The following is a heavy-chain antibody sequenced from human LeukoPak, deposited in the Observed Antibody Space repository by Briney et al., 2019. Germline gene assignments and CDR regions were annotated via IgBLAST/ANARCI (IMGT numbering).Heavy chain of an antibody. D-gene: IGHD4-17*01. CDR2: IIPIFGTA. V-gene: IGHV1-69*06. CDR1: GYTFTSYG. CDR3: TTTVTTLGPGWTDY. Sequence: ASVKVSCKASGYTFTSYGISWVRQAPGQGLEWMGGIIPIFGTANYAQKFQGRVTITADKSTSTAYMELSSLRSEDTAVYYCTTTVTTLGPGWTDYWGQGTLVTVSS. J-gene: IGHJ4*02.